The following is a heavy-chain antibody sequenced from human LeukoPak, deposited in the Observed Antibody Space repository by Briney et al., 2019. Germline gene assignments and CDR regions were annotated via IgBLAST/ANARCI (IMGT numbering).Heavy chain of an antibody. CDR2: IYYSGRT. V-gene: IGHV4-39*01. J-gene: IGHJ4*02. D-gene: IGHD3-3*01. CDR1: GGSISSSSYY. CDR3: ARLGSGSVDY. Sequence: PSETLSLTCTVSGGSISSSSYYWGWIRQPPGKGLEWIGSIYYSGRTYYIPSLKSRVTISVDTSKSQSSLKLSSVTAADTAVYYCARLGSGSVDYWGQGTLVTVSS.